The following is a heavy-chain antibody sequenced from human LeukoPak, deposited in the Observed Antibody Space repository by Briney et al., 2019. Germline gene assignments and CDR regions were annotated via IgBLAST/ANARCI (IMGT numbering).Heavy chain of an antibody. CDR2: ISYDGSNK. J-gene: IGHJ4*02. D-gene: IGHD2-8*01. Sequence: HPGGSLRLSCAASGFTFSSYGMHWVRQAPGKGLEWVAVISYDGSNKYYADSVKGRFTISRDNSKNTLYLQMNSLRAEDTAVYYCAKGGCTNGVCYNDYWGQGTLVTVSS. V-gene: IGHV3-30*18. CDR3: AKGGCTNGVCYNDY. CDR1: GFTFSSYG.